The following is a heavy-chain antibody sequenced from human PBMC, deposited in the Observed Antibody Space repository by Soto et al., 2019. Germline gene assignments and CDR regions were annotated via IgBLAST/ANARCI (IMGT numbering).Heavy chain of an antibody. V-gene: IGHV3-30*03. Sequence: GGSLRLCWAAAGGSFDSYDMHWVRQAPGKGPEWVAIISYDGSNTYYSDSVRGRFTISRDNSKDTLYLQMHSLRSEDTAIYYCARISRYCSGGDCHAWGQGTQVTVSS. D-gene: IGHD2-15*01. CDR2: ISYDGSNT. CDR3: ARISRYCSGGDCHA. J-gene: IGHJ5*02. CDR1: GGSFDSYD.